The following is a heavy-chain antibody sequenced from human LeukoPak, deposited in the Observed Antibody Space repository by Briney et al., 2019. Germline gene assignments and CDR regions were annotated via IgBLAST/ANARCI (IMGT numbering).Heavy chain of an antibody. CDR1: GFTFSSYA. D-gene: IGHD6-19*01. V-gene: IGHV3-23*01. Sequence: EGSLRLSCAASGFTFSSYAMSWVRQAPGKGLEWVSAISGSGDSTNYADSVKGRFTISRDNSKNTMYLQMNSLRVEDTAVYYCAKGPQQWLVDYWGQGTPVTVSS. J-gene: IGHJ4*02. CDR3: AKGPQQWLVDY. CDR2: ISGSGDST.